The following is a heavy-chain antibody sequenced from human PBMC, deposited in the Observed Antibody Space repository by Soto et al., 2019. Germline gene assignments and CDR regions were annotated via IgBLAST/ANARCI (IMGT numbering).Heavy chain of an antibody. CDR1: GFTFSNAW. CDR2: IKSKTDGGTT. Sequence: GGSLRLSCAASGFTFSNAWMSWVRQAPGKGLEWVGRIKSKTDGGTTDYAAPVKGRFTISRDDSKNTLYLQMNSLKTEDTAVYYCTTGSLSFDYSNSDAFDIWGQGTMVTVSS. D-gene: IGHD4-4*01. CDR3: TTGSLSFDYSNSDAFDI. J-gene: IGHJ3*02. V-gene: IGHV3-15*01.